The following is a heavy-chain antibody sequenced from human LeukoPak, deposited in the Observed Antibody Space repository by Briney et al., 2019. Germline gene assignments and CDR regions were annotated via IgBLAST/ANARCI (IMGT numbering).Heavy chain of an antibody. CDR3: ANAAAVGVTFSDALDT. J-gene: IGHJ3*02. CDR2: ISVSGSST. V-gene: IGHV3-23*01. CDR1: GFTFSKYS. D-gene: IGHD3-3*01. Sequence: PGGSLRLSCAASGFTFSKYSMTWVRQAPGKGLEWVSSISVSGSSTFYAESVKGRISISRDKSNNTVYLQMNSLRAEDTALYYCANAAAVGVTFSDALDTWGQGTLVTVS.